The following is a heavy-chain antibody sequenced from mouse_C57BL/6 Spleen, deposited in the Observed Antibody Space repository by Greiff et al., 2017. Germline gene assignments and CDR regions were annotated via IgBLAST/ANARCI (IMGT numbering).Heavy chain of an antibody. CDR1: GYTFTSYW. D-gene: IGHD2-12*01. CDR2: IDPNSGGT. CDR3: ARGGKLGLPGYFDD. J-gene: IGHJ2*01. Sequence: QVQLQQPGAELVRPGASVKLSCKASGYTFTSYWMHWVKQRPGRGLEWIGRIDPNSGGTKYNEKFKGKATLTVDKPSSTAYMQRSSRTSEDSAVYYCARGGKLGLPGYFDDWGKGTTLTVAS. V-gene: IGHV1-72*01.